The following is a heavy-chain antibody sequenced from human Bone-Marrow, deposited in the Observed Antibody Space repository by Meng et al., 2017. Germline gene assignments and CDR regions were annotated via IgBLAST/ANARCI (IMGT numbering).Heavy chain of an antibody. Sequence: GSLRLSCTVSGGSVSSGSYYWSWIRQPPGKGLEWIGYIYYSGSTNYNPSLKSRVTISVDTSKNQFSLKLSSVTAADTAVYYCARGRIAVEPPAQPFDYWGQGTLVTVSS. J-gene: IGHJ4*02. CDR1: GGSVSSGSYY. D-gene: IGHD6-19*01. V-gene: IGHV4-61*01. CDR3: ARGRIAVEPPAQPFDY. CDR2: IYYSGST.